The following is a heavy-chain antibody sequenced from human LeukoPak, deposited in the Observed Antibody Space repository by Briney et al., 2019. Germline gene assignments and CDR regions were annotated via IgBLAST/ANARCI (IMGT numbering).Heavy chain of an antibody. D-gene: IGHD6-6*01. Sequence: GASLKISCKGSGYSFNRYWITWVSQMPGKGPEWLGRIDPSDSYTDDGPSFQVHVSISADKTISTVYLQWSSLKASDTAMCDCARRSIAALSYFDDWGQGTLVIVYS. CDR1: GYSFNRYW. CDR2: IDPSDSYT. V-gene: IGHV5-10-1*01. J-gene: IGHJ4*02. CDR3: ARRSIAALSYFDD.